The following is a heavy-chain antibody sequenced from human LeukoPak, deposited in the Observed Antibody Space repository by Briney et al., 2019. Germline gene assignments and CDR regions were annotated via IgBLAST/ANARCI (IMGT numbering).Heavy chain of an antibody. D-gene: IGHD3-3*01. J-gene: IGHJ4*02. CDR2: IWYDGSNK. V-gene: IGHV3-33*01. CDR3: ARDNTYYDFWSGFDY. CDR1: GFTFSSYG. Sequence: GGSLRLSCAASGFTFSSYGMHWVRQAPGKGLEGVAVIWYDGSNKYYADSVKGRFTISRDNSKNTLYLQMNSLRAEDTAVYYCARDNTYYDFWSGFDYRGQGTLVTVSS.